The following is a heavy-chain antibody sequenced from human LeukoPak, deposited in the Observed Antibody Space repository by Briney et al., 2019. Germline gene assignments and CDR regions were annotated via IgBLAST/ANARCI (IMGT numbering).Heavy chain of an antibody. Sequence: GGSLRLSCAASGFTLSSYGMHWVRQAPGKGLEWVAFIRYEGSNKYYADSVKGRFTISRDNSKNTLHLQMNSLRAEDTAVYYCAKVSVGYCSSTSCYVGEYFQHWGQGTLVTVSS. CDR2: IRYEGSNK. D-gene: IGHD2-2*01. CDR1: GFTLSSYG. V-gene: IGHV3-30*02. CDR3: AKVSVGYCSSTSCYVGEYFQH. J-gene: IGHJ1*01.